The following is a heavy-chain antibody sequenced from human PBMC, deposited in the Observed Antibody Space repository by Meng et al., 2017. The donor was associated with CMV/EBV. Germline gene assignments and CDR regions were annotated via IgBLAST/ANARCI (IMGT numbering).Heavy chain of an antibody. CDR2: INPNSGGT. V-gene: IGHV1-2*02. J-gene: IGHJ6*02. D-gene: IGHD6-13*01. CDR1: GYTFTGYY. CDR3: ARVIAAAGTRTPGYYGMDV. Sequence: ASVKVSYKASGYTFTGYYMHWVRQAPGQGLEWMGWINPNSGGTNYAQKFQGRVTMTRDTSISTAYMELSRLRSDDTAVYYCARVIAAAGTRTPGYYGMDVWGQGTTVTVSS.